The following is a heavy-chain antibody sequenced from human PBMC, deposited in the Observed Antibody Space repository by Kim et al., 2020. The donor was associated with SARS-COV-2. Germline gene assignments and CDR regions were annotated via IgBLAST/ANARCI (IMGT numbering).Heavy chain of an antibody. Sequence: SETLSLTCTVSGDSISSYYWNWIRQSPGKGLEWIGYVSYSGNTNYNPFLKSRVTISVDTSKNQFSLRLSPVAAADTAVYYCARVGVRGVKVDYWGQGTLV. V-gene: IGHV4-59*01. CDR1: GDSISSYY. CDR3: ARVGVRGVKVDY. J-gene: IGHJ4*02. CDR2: VSYSGNT. D-gene: IGHD3-10*01.